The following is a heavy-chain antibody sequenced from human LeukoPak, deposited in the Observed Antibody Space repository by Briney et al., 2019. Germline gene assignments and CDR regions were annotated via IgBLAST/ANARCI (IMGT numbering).Heavy chain of an antibody. J-gene: IGHJ2*01. CDR1: GGSFNSYT. CDR2: IIPIFGTA. V-gene: IGHV1-69*06. Sequence: SVKVTCKASGGSFNSYTISWVRQAPGQGLEWKGGIIPIFGTATYEQKFQGRVTITADKSTNTAYLEPSSLSSEETAVYYCARSQPLAYFDLWGRGTLVTVSS. CDR3: ARSQPLAYFDL.